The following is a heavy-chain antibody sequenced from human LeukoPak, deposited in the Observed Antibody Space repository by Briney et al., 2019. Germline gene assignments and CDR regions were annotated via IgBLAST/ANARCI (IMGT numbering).Heavy chain of an antibody. V-gene: IGHV3-23*01. Sequence: GGSLRLSCAASGFTFSNYAMRWVRQAPGKGLEWVSGISGSGDSTYYADSVKGRFTISRDNSKNTLYLQMNSLRAEDTAVYYCAKDGFGGSGWYVNYWGQGTPVTVSS. CDR1: GFTFSNYA. D-gene: IGHD6-19*01. CDR3: AKDGFGGSGWYVNY. J-gene: IGHJ4*02. CDR2: ISGSGDST.